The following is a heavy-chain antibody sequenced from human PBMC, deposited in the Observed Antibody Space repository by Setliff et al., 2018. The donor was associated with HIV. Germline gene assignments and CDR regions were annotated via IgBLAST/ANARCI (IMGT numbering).Heavy chain of an antibody. CDR3: VVPAAVGAPDAFDI. J-gene: IGHJ3*02. D-gene: IGHD2-15*01. V-gene: IGHV1-69*06. CDR1: GGTFSSYA. CDR2: IIPMFGTP. Sequence: SVKVSCKASGGTFSSYAFSWVRQAPGQGLEWMGGIIPMFGTPNYAQKFQGRLTITADKSTSTAYLELSSLRSEDTAVYYCVVPAAVGAPDAFDIWGQGTKVTVSS.